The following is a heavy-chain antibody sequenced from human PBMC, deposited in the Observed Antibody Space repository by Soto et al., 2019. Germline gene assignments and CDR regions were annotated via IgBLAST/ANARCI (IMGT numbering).Heavy chain of an antibody. CDR2: VYWNDDT. CDR3: SRRHSIVPCPFEY. V-gene: IGHV2-5*01. CDR1: GFSLSSTGVN. J-gene: IGHJ4*02. D-gene: IGHD2-8*01. Sequence: QITLKESGPTLVKPTQTLTLTCTFSGFSLSSTGVNVGWIRQPPGKAREWLAHVYWNDDTRYSPSLRSRLTITKYTANSQVVPTMTNMDPVDTATDFCSRRHSIVPCPFEYWGQGALVTDCS.